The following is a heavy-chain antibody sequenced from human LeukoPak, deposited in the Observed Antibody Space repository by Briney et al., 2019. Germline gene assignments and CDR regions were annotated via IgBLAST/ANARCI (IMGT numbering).Heavy chain of an antibody. V-gene: IGHV3-30*04. D-gene: IGHD1-26*01. CDR1: GFTFSSYA. CDR3: AKDVGAGEFDY. Sequence: GGSLRLSCAASGFTFSSYAMHWVRQAPGKGLEWVAVISSDGSNKYYADSVRGRFSVSRDKSKNTLYLQMNSLRLEDTAIYYCAKDVGAGEFDYWGQGTLVTVSS. J-gene: IGHJ4*02. CDR2: ISSDGSNK.